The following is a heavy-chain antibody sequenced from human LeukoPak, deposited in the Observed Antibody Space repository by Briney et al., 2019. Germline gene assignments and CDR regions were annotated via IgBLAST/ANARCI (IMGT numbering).Heavy chain of an antibody. CDR1: GFTFSSYG. CDR3: AKDANTAMDLNYYYYYMDV. J-gene: IGHJ6*03. Sequence: PGGSLRLSCAASGFTFSSYGMHWVRQAPGKGLEWGGVISYDGSNKYYADSVKGRFTISRDNSMNTLYLQMNSLRAEDTAVYYCAKDANTAMDLNYYYYYMDVWGKGTTVTVSS. CDR2: ISYDGSNK. D-gene: IGHD5-18*01. V-gene: IGHV3-30*18.